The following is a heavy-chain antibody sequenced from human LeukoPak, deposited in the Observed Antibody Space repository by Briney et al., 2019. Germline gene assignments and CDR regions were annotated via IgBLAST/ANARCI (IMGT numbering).Heavy chain of an antibody. CDR2: IYYSGST. Sequence: PSETLSLTCTVSGYFISSGYYWGWIRQPPGKGLEWIGSIYYSGSTYYNPSLKSRVTISVDTSKNQFSLKLSSVTAADTAVYYCARRPQGNWFDPWGQGTLVTVSS. CDR1: GYFISSGYY. J-gene: IGHJ5*02. V-gene: IGHV4-38-2*02. CDR3: ARRPQGNWFDP.